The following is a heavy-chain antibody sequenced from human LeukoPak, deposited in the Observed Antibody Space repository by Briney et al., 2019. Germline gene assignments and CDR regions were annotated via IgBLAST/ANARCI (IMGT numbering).Heavy chain of an antibody. V-gene: IGHV3-23*01. Sequence: GGSLRLSCAASGFTFSSYAMSWVRQAPGKGLEWVSSLSGNAGRPYYADSVKGRFTISRDNSKNTLYLQMNSLRAEDTAVYYCAKSNQLRFLEWLLHQFDYWGQGTLVTVSS. CDR3: AKSNQLRFLEWLLHQFDY. J-gene: IGHJ4*02. D-gene: IGHD3-3*01. CDR2: LSGNAGRP. CDR1: GFTFSSYA.